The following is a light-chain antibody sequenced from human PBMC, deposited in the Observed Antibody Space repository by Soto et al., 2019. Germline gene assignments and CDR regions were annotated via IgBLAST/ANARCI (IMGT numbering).Light chain of an antibody. Sequence: EIVLTQSPGTLSLSPGERATLSCRASQSVSSSYLAWYQQKPGQAPGLLIYGASSRATGIPDRFSGSGSGTEFTLTISRLEPEDFAVYYCQQYGSSPALTFGGGTKVEIK. CDR3: QQYGSSPALT. CDR1: QSVSSSY. J-gene: IGKJ4*01. V-gene: IGKV3-20*01. CDR2: GAS.